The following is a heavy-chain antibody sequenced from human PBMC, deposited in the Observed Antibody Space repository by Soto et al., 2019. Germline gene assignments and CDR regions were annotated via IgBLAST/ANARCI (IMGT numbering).Heavy chain of an antibody. CDR1: GFSLSTSGVG. Sequence: QITLKESGPPLVKPTQTLTLTCTFSGFSLSTSGVGVGWIRQPPGKALEWLALIYWDDDKRYSPSLKSRLTITKDTSKNQVVLTMTNMDPVDAATYYCAHKTGRGANFDYWGQGTLVTVSS. D-gene: IGHD3-10*01. J-gene: IGHJ4*02. V-gene: IGHV2-5*02. CDR2: IYWDDDK. CDR3: AHKTGRGANFDY.